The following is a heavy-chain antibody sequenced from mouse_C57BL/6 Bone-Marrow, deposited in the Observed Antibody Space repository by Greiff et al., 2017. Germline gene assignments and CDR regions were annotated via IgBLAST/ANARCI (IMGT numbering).Heavy chain of an antibody. CDR3: ARDYPYAMDY. Sequence: QVQLQQPGAELVMPGASVKLFCKASGYTFTSHRMHRVKQRPGQGLEWIGEIDPSDSYTNYNQKFKGKSTLTVDKSSSTAYMQLSSLTSEDSAVYYCARDYPYAMDYWGQGTSVTVSS. V-gene: IGHV1-69*01. CDR2: IDPSDSYT. J-gene: IGHJ4*01. D-gene: IGHD2-4*01. CDR1: GYTFTSHR.